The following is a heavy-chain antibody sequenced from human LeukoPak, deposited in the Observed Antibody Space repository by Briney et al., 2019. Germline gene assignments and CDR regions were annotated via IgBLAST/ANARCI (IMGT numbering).Heavy chain of an antibody. J-gene: IGHJ3*02. CDR1: GGTFSSYG. Sequence: GASVKVSCKASGGTFSSYGISWVRQAPGQGLEWMGRIIPILGIANYAQKFQGRVTITTDESTSTAYMELSSLRSEDTAVYYCARGIGAAAGTEAFDIWGQGTMVTVSS. V-gene: IGHV1-69*04. D-gene: IGHD6-13*01. CDR2: IIPILGIA. CDR3: ARGIGAAAGTEAFDI.